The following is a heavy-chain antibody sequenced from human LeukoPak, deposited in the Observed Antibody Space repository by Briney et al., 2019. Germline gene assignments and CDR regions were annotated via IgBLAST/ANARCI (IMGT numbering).Heavy chain of an antibody. CDR1: GFTFSSYW. D-gene: IGHD3-3*01. CDR3: ARAYFEGTQEDAFDI. V-gene: IGHV3-74*01. Sequence: GGSLRLSCAASGFTFSSYWMHWVRQAPGKGLVWVSRINSDGSSTTYADSVKGRFTISRDNTKNSLYLQMNSLRAEDTAVYYCARAYFEGTQEDAFDIWGQGTMVTVSS. CDR2: INSDGSST. J-gene: IGHJ3*02.